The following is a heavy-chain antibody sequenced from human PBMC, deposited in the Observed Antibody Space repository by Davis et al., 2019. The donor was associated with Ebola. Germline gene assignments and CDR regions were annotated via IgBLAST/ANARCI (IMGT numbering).Heavy chain of an antibody. J-gene: IGHJ4*02. D-gene: IGHD4-11*01. V-gene: IGHV4-34*01. Sequence: SATLSLTCAVYGGSFSGYYWSWIRQPPGKGLEWIGQVNRGGSTNYSPSLKSRVTISVDTSKNQFSLKLNSVTAADTAMYYCATTPRYSSHGAYFDYWGQGTLVTVSS. CDR1: GGSFSGYY. CDR2: VNRGGST. CDR3: ATTPRYSSHGAYFDY.